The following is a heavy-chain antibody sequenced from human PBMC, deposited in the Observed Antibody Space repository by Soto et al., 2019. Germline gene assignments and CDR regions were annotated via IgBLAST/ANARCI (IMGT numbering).Heavy chain of an antibody. J-gene: IGHJ6*02. V-gene: IGHV3-30*04. CDR2: ISYDGSNK. CDR3: AKDDELELRYYYYGMDV. Sequence: VQLVESGGGLVQPGGSLKLSCAASGFSFRDSTMHWVRQAPGKGLEWVAVISYDGSNKYYADSVKGRFTISRDNSKNTLYLQMNSLRAEDTAVYYCAKDDELELRYYYYGMDVWGQGTTVTVSS. D-gene: IGHD1-7*01. CDR1: GFSFRDST.